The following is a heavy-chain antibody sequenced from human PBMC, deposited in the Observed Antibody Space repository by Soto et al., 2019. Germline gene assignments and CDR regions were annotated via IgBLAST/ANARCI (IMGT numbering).Heavy chain of an antibody. J-gene: IGHJ4*02. Sequence: GGSLSLSRAASGFAISSYAMSWVRQAPGKGLELVSAVIGSGGITYYADSVKGRFTISRDNSNNTLYLQMNSLRPEDPALYHWVTPPRIDCYSYWAQETLVTVSS. D-gene: IGHD2-15*01. CDR3: VTPPRIDCYSY. V-gene: IGHV3-23*01. CDR2: VIGSGGIT. CDR1: GFAISSYA.